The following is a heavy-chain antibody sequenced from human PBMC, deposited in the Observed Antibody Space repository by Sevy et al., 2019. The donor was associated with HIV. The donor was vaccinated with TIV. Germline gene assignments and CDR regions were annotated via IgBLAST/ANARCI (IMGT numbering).Heavy chain of an antibody. J-gene: IGHJ4*02. CDR3: ARDRTGAERFDY. D-gene: IGHD1-1*01. CDR2: INPNSGDT. CDR1: GYTLTDYY. Sequence: ASVKVSCKASGYTLTDYYLHWVRQAPGQGLDWVGWINPNSGDTKYAQKFQGRVTMTRDTSISTAYMELNRLRSDDTAVYYWARDRTGAERFDYWGQGTLVTVSS. V-gene: IGHV1-2*02.